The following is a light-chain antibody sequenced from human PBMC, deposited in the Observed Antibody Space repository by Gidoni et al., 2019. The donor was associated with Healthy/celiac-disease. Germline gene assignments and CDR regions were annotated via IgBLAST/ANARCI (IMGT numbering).Light chain of an antibody. V-gene: IGKV3-20*01. J-gene: IGKJ2*01. CDR1: QSVSSSY. Sequence: EIVLPPSPGTLSLSPGERATLSCRASQSVSSSYLAWYQQKPGQAPRLLIYGASSRATGIPDRFSGSGSGTDFTLTISRLEPEDFAVYYCQQYGSSPPMYTFGQGTKLEIK. CDR3: QQYGSSPPMYT. CDR2: GAS.